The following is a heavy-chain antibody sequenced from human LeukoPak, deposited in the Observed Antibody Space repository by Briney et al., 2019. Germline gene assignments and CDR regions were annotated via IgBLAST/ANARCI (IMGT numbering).Heavy chain of an antibody. CDR3: ARPPIFGVVNAKLGNWFDP. D-gene: IGHD3-3*01. CDR2: IYYSGST. V-gene: IGHV4-39*01. CDR1: GGSISSSSYY. Sequence: TSETLSLTCTVSGGSISSSSYYWGWIRQPPGKGLEWIGSIYYSGSTYYNPSLKSRVTISVDTSKNQFSPKLSSVAAADTAVYYCARPPIFGVVNAKLGNWFDPWGQGTLVTVSS. J-gene: IGHJ5*02.